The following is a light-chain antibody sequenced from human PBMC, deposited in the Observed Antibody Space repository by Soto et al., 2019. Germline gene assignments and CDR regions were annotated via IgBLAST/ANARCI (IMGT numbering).Light chain of an antibody. CDR1: SSDEGGYNY. J-gene: IGLJ1*01. CDR2: VVS. Sequence: QSVLTQPASVSGSPGQSIAISSTGTSSDEGGYNYVSWHQQHPGKAPKVLISVVSNRPSECSNRFSSSKSGNTASLTISVLQAEDEADYYCSSYRSGGTFVFGSGTKVTVL. CDR3: SSYRSGGTFV. V-gene: IGLV2-14*01.